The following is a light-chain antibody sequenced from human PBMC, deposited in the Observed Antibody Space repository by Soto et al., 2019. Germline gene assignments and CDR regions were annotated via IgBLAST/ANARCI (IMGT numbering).Light chain of an antibody. CDR2: WAS. J-gene: IGKJ2*01. CDR1: QNILYSSNNKDY. V-gene: IGKV4-1*01. Sequence: DIVMTQSPDSLAVSLGERATINCKSSQNILYSSNNKDYLAWYQQKPGQPPKLLIYWASSRESRVPDRFSGSGSGTDFTLTISSLQAEDVAVYYCQHYYSAPYTFGQGTKLEIK. CDR3: QHYYSAPYT.